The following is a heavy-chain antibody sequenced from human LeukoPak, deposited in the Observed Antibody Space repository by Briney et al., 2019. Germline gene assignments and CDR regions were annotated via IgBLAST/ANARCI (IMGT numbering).Heavy chain of an antibody. CDR1: GFTFDIYT. CDR2: IDSYNSI. V-gene: IGHV3-69-1*02. J-gene: IGHJ4*02. D-gene: IGHD1-26*01. Sequence: GGSLRLSCAASGFTFDIYTMIWVRQAPGKGLEWVSSIDSYNSIYYADSLKGRFTISRDNAKSSLYLQMNSLRAEDTAIYYCARYASYKYSGTYYYDYWGQGTLVSVSS. CDR3: ARYASYKYSGTYYYDY.